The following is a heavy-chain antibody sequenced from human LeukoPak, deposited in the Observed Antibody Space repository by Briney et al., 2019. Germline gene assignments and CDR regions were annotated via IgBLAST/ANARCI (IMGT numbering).Heavy chain of an antibody. Sequence: SETLSLTCPVSGGSISRYYWSWIRQPPGKGLEWIGYIYYSGSTNYNPSLKSRVTISLDTSKNQFSLKLSSVTAADTAVHYCAKIVPYNYGYVDKWGQGTLVTVSS. J-gene: IGHJ4*02. CDR2: IYYSGST. V-gene: IGHV4-59*01. D-gene: IGHD5-18*01. CDR3: AKIVPYNYGYVDK. CDR1: GGSISRYY.